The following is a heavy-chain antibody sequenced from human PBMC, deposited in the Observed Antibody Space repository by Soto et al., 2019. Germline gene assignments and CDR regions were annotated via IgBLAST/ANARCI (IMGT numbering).Heavy chain of an antibody. J-gene: IGHJ4*02. CDR1: GGTFSSYA. CDR2: IIPIFGTA. V-gene: IGHV1-69*13. CDR3: ARPRAGIAAAGPLGY. Sequence: ASVKVSCKASGGTFSSYAISWVRQAPGQGLEWMGGIIPIFGTANYAQKFQGRVTITADESTSTAYMELSSLRSEDTAVYYCARPRAGIAAAGPLGYWGQGTLVTVSS. D-gene: IGHD6-13*01.